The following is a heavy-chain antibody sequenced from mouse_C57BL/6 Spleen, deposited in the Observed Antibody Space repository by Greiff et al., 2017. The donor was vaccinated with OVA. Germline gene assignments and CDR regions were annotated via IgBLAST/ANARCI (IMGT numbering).Heavy chain of an antibody. J-gene: IGHJ2*01. Sequence: EVKLMESGGGLVKPGGSLKLSCAASGFTFSSYAMSWVRQTPEQRLEWVATISDGGSYTYYPDNVKGRFTISRDNAKDNMYLQMSHLKSEDAAMYYCARVGLGQFDYWGQGTTLTVSS. CDR3: ARVGLGQFDY. CDR1: GFTFSSYA. V-gene: IGHV5-4*03. CDR2: ISDGGSYT. D-gene: IGHD4-1*01.